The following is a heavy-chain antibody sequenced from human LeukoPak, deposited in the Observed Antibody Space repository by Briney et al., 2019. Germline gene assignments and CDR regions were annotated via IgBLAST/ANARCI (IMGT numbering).Heavy chain of an antibody. V-gene: IGHV5-51*01. D-gene: IGHD1-26*01. CDR2: FYPGHSNT. CDR3: ARQAGATQITHFDY. Sequence: GESLKISCKSSGYDFAGYWIGWVRQMPGKGLEWMGIFYPGHSNTRYSPSFQGQVTISADKSISTTYLQWGSLRASDTAMYYCARQAGATQITHFDYWGQGTLVTVSS. CDR1: GYDFAGYW. J-gene: IGHJ4*02.